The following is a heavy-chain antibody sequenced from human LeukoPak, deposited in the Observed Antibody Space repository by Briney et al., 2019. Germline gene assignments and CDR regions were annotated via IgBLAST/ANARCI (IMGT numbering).Heavy chain of an antibody. CDR2: IYYSGST. V-gene: IGHV4-31*03. J-gene: IGHJ4*02. CDR3: ARVAGGGARLIDY. Sequence: PSETLSLTCTVSGGSISSGGYYWSWIRQHPGKGLEWIGYIYYSGSTYYNPSLKSRVTISVDTSKNQFSLKLSSVTAADTAVYYCARVAGGGARLIDYWGQGTLVTVSS. CDR1: GGSISSGGYY. D-gene: IGHD2-15*01.